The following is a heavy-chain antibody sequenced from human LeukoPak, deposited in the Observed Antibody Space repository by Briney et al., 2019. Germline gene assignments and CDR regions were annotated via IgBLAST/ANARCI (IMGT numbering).Heavy chain of an antibody. J-gene: IGHJ5*02. CDR1: GYTFTSYD. V-gene: IGHV1-8*03. CDR3: ARGCIAYYYDSSGCAHWFDP. CDR2: INPNSGNT. D-gene: IGHD3-22*01. Sequence: GASVKVSCNASGYTFTSYDINWVRQATGQGLEWMGWINPNSGNTGYAQKFQGRVTITRKTYIKTAYLELSSLRSEDTAVYYCARGCIAYYYDSSGCAHWFDPWGQGTLVIVSS.